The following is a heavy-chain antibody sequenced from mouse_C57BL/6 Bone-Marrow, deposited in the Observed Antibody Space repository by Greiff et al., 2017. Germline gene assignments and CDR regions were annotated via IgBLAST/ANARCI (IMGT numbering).Heavy chain of an antibody. V-gene: IGHV3-8*01. Sequence: EVMLVESGPGLAKPSQTLSLTCSVTGYSITSDYWNWIRTFPGNKLEYMGYISYSGSTYYNPSLKSRISITRDTSKNQYYLQLNSVTTYDTATYYCARLYDVGAMYYWGQGTSVTVSS. CDR3: ARLYDVGAMYY. CDR1: GYSITSDY. J-gene: IGHJ4*01. D-gene: IGHD2-12*01. CDR2: ISYSGST.